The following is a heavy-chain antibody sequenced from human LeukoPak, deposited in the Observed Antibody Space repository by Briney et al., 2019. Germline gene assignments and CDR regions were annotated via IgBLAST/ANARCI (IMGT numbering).Heavy chain of an antibody. J-gene: IGHJ4*02. CDR1: GFTFSSYG. Sequence: PGGSLRLSCAASGFTFSSYGMHWVRQAPGKGLEWVAVTRYDGSNKYYADSVKGRFTISRDNSKNTLYLQMNSLRAEDTAVYYCARETYYYDSSGYYCYYFDYWGQGTLVTVSS. V-gene: IGHV3-33*01. D-gene: IGHD3-22*01. CDR3: ARETYYYDSSGYYCYYFDY. CDR2: TRYDGSNK.